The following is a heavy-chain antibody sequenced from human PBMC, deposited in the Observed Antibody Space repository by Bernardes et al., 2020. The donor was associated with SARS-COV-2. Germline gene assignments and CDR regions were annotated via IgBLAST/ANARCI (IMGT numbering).Heavy chain of an antibody. D-gene: IGHD3-22*01. Sequence: GGSLRLSFAASGFTFSSYAMSWVRQAPGKGLEWVSAISGSGGSTYYADSVKGRFTISRDNSKNTLYLQMNSLRAEDTAVYYCAKDYDSSGYGAYYFDYWGQGTLVTVSS. V-gene: IGHV3-23*01. J-gene: IGHJ4*02. CDR2: ISGSGGST. CDR3: AKDYDSSGYGAYYFDY. CDR1: GFTFSSYA.